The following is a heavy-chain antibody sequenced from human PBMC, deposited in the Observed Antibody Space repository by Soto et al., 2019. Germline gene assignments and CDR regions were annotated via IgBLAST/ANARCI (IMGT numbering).Heavy chain of an antibody. CDR3: ARGWYYFDF. CDR1: VEPMTGGYY. J-gene: IGHJ4*02. V-gene: IGHV4-38-2*01. Sequence: SETLSLTCDVSVEPMTGGYYWGWIRHSPGKGLEWIGSIYYGGTTYYNPSLRSRLAISIDTSKNQFSLRLSSVTAADTALYYCARGWYYFDFWGQGTLVTVSS. D-gene: IGHD2-15*01. CDR2: IYYGGTT.